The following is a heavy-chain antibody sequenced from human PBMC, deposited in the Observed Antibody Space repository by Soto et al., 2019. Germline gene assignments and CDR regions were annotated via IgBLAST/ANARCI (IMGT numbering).Heavy chain of an antibody. V-gene: IGHV3-15*01. J-gene: IGHJ4*02. CDR1: GFTFVNAW. CDR3: ITENPVDY. Sequence: PGGSLRLSCAASGFTFVNAWMSWVRQAPGKGLEWVGRIKSKIDGGTTDYAAPVKGRFTISRDDSKNTLSLIMNSLKIEYTAVYYCITENPVDYWGQGTLVTVSS. D-gene: IGHD4-17*01. CDR2: IKSKIDGGTT.